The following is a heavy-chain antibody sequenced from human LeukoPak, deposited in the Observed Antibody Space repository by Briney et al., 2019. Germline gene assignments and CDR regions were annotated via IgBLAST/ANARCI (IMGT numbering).Heavy chain of an antibody. D-gene: IGHD3-10*01. CDR3: AKSTFGSGSYYEALIDS. CDR2: VSWSGGGM. J-gene: IGHJ4*02. CDR1: GFTFDDYA. Sequence: GGSLRLSCAASGFTFDDYAIHWFRQAPGKGLEWVSGVSWSGGGMGFAISVKGRFTISRDNAKNSLYLQMNSLRVEDTALYYCAKSTFGSGSYYEALIDSWGQGTLVTVSS. V-gene: IGHV3-9*01.